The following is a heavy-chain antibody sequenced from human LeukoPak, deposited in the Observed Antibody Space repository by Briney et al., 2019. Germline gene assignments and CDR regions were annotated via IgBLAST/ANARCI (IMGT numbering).Heavy chain of an antibody. CDR2: IYPGDSDT. V-gene: IGHV5-51*01. Sequence: GESLQISCKGSGSSFTSYWIGWVRQLPGKGLEWMGIIYPGDSDTRYSPSFQGQVTISADKSISTAYLQWSSLKASDTAMYYCATRARGLEQGFDPWGQGTLVTVSS. J-gene: IGHJ5*02. CDR1: GSSFTSYW. CDR3: ATRARGLEQGFDP. D-gene: IGHD1/OR15-1a*01.